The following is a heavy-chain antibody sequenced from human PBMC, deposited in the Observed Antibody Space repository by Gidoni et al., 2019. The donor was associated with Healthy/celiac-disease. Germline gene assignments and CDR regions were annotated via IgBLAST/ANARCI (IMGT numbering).Heavy chain of an antibody. V-gene: IGHV3-23*01. CDR1: GFTFSSYA. J-gene: IGHJ4*02. CDR3: ARGGGVRYFDY. Sequence: EVQLLESGGGLVQPGGYLRLSCAASGFTFSSYAMRWVRQAPGKGLEWVSAISGSGGSTYSADSVKGRFTISRDNSKNTLYLQMNSLRAEDTAVYYCARGGGVRYFDYWGQGTLVTVSS. CDR2: ISGSGGST. D-gene: IGHD3-16*01.